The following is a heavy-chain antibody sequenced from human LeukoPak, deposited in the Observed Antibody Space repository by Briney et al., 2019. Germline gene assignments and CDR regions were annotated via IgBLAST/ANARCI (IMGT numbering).Heavy chain of an antibody. CDR3: ARELWIGFDV. Sequence: ASVKVSFKASGYTFTDYYMHWVRQAPGQGLEWMGWINPKSGGTIYAQKFQGRVTMTRDTSISTAYMELSSLKSDDTAVYYCARELWIGFDVWGQGTTVTVSS. CDR2: INPKSGGT. V-gene: IGHV1-2*02. D-gene: IGHD3-10*01. CDR1: GYTFTDYY. J-gene: IGHJ6*02.